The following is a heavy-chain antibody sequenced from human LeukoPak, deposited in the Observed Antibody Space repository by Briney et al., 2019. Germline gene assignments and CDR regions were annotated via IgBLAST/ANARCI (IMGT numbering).Heavy chain of an antibody. Sequence: SETLSLTCTVSGYSISSGYYWGWIRQPPGKGLEWIGSIYHSGSTYYNPSLKNRLTISVDTSKNQFSLKLSSVTAADTAVYYCARHPPGRVRSAVGWFDPWGQGTLVTVSS. CDR1: GYSISSGYY. CDR3: ARHPPGRVRSAVGWFDP. D-gene: IGHD3-22*01. V-gene: IGHV4-38-2*02. CDR2: IYHSGST. J-gene: IGHJ5*02.